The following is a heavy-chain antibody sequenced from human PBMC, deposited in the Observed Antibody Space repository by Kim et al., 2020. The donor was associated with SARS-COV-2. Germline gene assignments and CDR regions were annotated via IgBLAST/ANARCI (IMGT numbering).Heavy chain of an antibody. D-gene: IGHD5-12*01. CDR3: ARDGYNPRLWYYGMDV. CDR1: GGSISSSSYY. CDR2: IYYSGST. V-gene: IGHV4-39*02. Sequence: SETLSLTCTVSGGSISSSSYYWGWIRQPPGKGLEWIGSIYYSGSTYYNPSLKSRVTISVDTSKNQFSLKLSSVTAADTAVYYCARDGYNPRLWYYGMDVWGQGTTVTVSS. J-gene: IGHJ6*02.